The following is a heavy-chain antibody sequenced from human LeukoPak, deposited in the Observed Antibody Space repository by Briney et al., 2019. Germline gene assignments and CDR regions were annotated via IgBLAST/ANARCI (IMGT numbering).Heavy chain of an antibody. CDR1: GGSFSGYY. D-gene: IGHD5-18*01. CDR2: INHSGST. CDR3: AREPYSYGQSGMDV. V-gene: IGHV4-34*01. Sequence: SETLSLTCAVYGGSFSGYYWSWIRQPPGKGLEWIGEINHSGSTNYNPSLKSRVTISVDTSKNQFSLKLSSVTAADTAVYYCAREPYSYGQSGMDVWGQGTTVTVSS. J-gene: IGHJ6*02.